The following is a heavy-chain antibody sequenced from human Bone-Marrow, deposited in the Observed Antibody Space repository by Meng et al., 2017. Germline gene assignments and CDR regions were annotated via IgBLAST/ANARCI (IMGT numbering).Heavy chain of an antibody. CDR3: ARDALNTPISLVLDY. J-gene: IGHJ4*02. D-gene: IGHD6-13*01. CDR1: GFTFGSYA. CDR2: ISYGGNNK. V-gene: IGHV3-30*01. Sequence: GGSLRLSCAASGFTFGSYAIHWVRQAPGKGLEWVTVISYGGNNKYYADSVKGRFTITRDNSKNTLYLQMNSLGAEDTAEYFFARDALNTPISLVLDYWGQGTLVTVSS.